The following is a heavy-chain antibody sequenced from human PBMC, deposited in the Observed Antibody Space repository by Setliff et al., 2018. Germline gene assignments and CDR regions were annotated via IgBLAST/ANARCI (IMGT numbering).Heavy chain of an antibody. V-gene: IGHV3-30*02. Sequence: LRLSCAASRFTFSSFGMHWVRQAPGKGLEWVAFIRFDGSNKYYADSVKGRFTISRDNSKNTLYLQMNSLTPEDTALYYCAKDSSWYLDYWGQGTLVTVSS. J-gene: IGHJ4*02. CDR1: RFTFSSFG. CDR3: AKDSSWYLDY. CDR2: IRFDGSNK. D-gene: IGHD6-13*01.